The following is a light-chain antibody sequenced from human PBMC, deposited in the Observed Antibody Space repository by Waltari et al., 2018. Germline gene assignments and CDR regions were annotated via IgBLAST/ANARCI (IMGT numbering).Light chain of an antibody. CDR3: LQNDKWPWT. Sequence: EIVMTQSPATLSLSPGERATFSCRASQSVGSTLTWYQKKLGQAPRLLIFGASSRATGIPDRFSGSGSGTEFTLTISGLDPEDVAVYYCLQNDKWPWTFGQGTKVEIK. CDR1: QSVGST. J-gene: IGKJ1*01. CDR2: GAS. V-gene: IGKV3D-15*01.